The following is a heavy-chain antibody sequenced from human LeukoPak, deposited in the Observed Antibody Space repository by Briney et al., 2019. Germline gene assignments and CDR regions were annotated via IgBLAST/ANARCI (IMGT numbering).Heavy chain of an antibody. CDR3: ARAPRFYGDYGCDY. J-gene: IGHJ4*02. D-gene: IGHD4-17*01. V-gene: IGHV3-74*01. CDR1: GFTFSSYA. CDR2: INSDGSST. Sequence: PGRSLRLSCAASGFTFSSYAMHWVRQAPGKGLVWVSRINSDGSSTSYADSVKGRFTISRDNAKNTLYLQMNSLRAEDTAVYYCARAPRFYGDYGCDYWGQGTLVTVSS.